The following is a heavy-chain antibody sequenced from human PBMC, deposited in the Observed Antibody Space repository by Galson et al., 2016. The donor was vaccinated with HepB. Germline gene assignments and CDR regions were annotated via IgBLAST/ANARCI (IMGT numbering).Heavy chain of an antibody. J-gene: IGHJ5*02. CDR3: AKTHPRYSSGWYAGPINWFDP. D-gene: IGHD6-19*01. Sequence: SLRLSCAASGFTFSIYAMSWVRQAPGKGLEWVAAIRGSGGSTYYADSVKGRFTISRDNSKNTLYMQMNSLRAEDTAVYYCAKTHPRYSSGWYAGPINWFDPWGQGTLVTVSS. V-gene: IGHV3-23*01. CDR1: GFTFSIYA. CDR2: IRGSGGST.